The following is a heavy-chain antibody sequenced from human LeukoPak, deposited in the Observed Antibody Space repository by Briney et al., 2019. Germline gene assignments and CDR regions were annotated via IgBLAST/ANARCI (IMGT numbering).Heavy chain of an antibody. Sequence: GGSLRLSCAVSVFTFSDYYMSWIRQAPGKGLEWVSYISSSGSTIYYADSVKGRFTISRDNAKNSLYLHMNSLRAEDTAVYYCATSPPRYCTNGVCYGGFDYWGQGTLVTVSS. D-gene: IGHD2-8*01. V-gene: IGHV3-11*04. J-gene: IGHJ4*02. CDR1: VFTFSDYY. CDR3: ATSPPRYCTNGVCYGGFDY. CDR2: ISSSGSTI.